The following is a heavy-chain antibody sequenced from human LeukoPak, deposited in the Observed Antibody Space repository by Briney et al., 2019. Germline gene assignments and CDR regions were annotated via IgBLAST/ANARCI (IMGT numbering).Heavy chain of an antibody. V-gene: IGHV3-23*01. D-gene: IGHD3-10*02. CDR1: GFTFSSYA. CDR2: ISGSGGST. Sequence: GGSLRLSCAASGFTFSSYAMSWVRQAPGKGLEWVSVISGSGGSTNYADSVKGRFTISRDNSKDTVYLQMNSLRAEDTAVYYCAELGITMIGGVWGKGTTVTISS. CDR3: AELGITMIGGV. J-gene: IGHJ6*04.